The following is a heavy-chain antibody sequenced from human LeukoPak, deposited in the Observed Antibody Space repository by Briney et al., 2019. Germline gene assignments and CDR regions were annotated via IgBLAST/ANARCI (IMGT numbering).Heavy chain of an antibody. V-gene: IGHV1-18*01. CDR1: GYTFTRYG. J-gene: IGHJ4*02. D-gene: IGHD3-22*01. Sequence: ASVKVSCKASGYTFTRYGMSWVRQAPGQGLEWMGWISGSNGNTNYAQKLQGRVTMTTDTSTGTAYMELSRLRSDDTAVYYCAREGNYYDSSGYYYVAYWGQGTLVTVSS. CDR3: AREGNYYDSSGYYYVAY. CDR2: ISGSNGNT.